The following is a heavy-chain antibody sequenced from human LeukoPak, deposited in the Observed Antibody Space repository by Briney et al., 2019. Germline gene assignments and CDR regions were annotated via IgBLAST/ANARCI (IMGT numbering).Heavy chain of an antibody. CDR1: NGSLSGYY. D-gene: IGHD6-19*01. CDR3: ARTGYSSGWYPRSLGY. V-gene: IGHV4-34*01. Sequence: SKTLSLTCAVYNGSLSGYYWSWIRQPPGKGLEWIGEINHSGSTNYNPSLKSRVTISVDTSKNQFSLKLSSVTAADTAVYYCARTGYSSGWYPRSLGYWGQGTLVTVSS. J-gene: IGHJ4*02. CDR2: INHSGST.